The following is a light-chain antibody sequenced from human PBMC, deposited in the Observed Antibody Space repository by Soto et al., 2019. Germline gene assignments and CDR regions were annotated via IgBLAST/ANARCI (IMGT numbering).Light chain of an antibody. CDR3: ETWESSVAV. V-gene: IGLV4-60*02. CDR1: SGHSSYI. J-gene: IGLJ7*01. CDR2: LEGSGSY. Sequence: QSVLTQSSSASASLGSSVKLTCTLSSGHSSYIIAWHQQQPGKAPRYLMKLEGSGSYNKGSGVPDRFSGSSSGADRYLTISNLQFEDEADYYCETWESSVAVFGGGTQLTVL.